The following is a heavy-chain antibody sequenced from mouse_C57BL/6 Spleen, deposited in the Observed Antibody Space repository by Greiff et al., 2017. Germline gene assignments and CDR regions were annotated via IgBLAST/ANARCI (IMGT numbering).Heavy chain of an antibody. D-gene: IGHD4-1*01. Sequence: VQLQQPGAELVKPGASVKVSCKASGYTFTSYWMQWVKQRPGQGLEWIGEIDPSDSYTNYNQKFKGKATLTVDTSSSTAYMQLSSLTSEDSAVYYCARELTGTGFAYWGQGTLVTVSA. CDR2: IDPSDSYT. J-gene: IGHJ3*01. CDR3: ARELTGTGFAY. V-gene: IGHV1-50*01. CDR1: GYTFTSYW.